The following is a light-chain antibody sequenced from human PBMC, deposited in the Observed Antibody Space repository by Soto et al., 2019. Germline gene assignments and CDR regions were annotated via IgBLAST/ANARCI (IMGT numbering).Light chain of an antibody. J-gene: IGKJ1*01. CDR3: QQDNNWPPET. Sequence: EIVMTQSPATLSVSPGERATLSCRASQSVSSNLAWYQQKPGQAPRLLIYGASTRATGIPARFSGSGSETEFTLTTSSLQSKDFAVYYCQQDNNWPPETFGQGTKVEIK. CDR2: GAS. V-gene: IGKV3-15*01. CDR1: QSVSSN.